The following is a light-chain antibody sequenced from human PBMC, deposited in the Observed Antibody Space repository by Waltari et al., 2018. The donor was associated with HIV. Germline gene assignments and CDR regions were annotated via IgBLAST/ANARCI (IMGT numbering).Light chain of an antibody. CDR1: ALPKKY. J-gene: IGLJ1*01. Sequence: SYELTQPPSVSVSPGQTARITCSGDALPKKYASWYQQKSGQAPVLVIYEDSKRPSGIPERFSGSSSGTMATLTISGAQVEDEADYYCYSTDSSGNHWVFGTGTKVTVL. V-gene: IGLV3-10*01. CDR3: YSTDSSGNHWV. CDR2: EDS.